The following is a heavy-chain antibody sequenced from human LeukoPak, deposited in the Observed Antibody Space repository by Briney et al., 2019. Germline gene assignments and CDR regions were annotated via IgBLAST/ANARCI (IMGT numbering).Heavy chain of an antibody. CDR3: ARDLYSSGWYWFDP. D-gene: IGHD6-19*01. CDR1: GGSISSGDYY. V-gene: IGHV4-30-4*01. Sequence: SETLSLTCTVSGGSISSGDYYWSWIRQPPGKGLEWIGYIYYSGSTYYNPSLKSRVTISVDTSKNQFSLKLSSVTAADTAVYYCARDLYSSGWYWFDPWGQGTLVTVSS. CDR2: IYYSGST. J-gene: IGHJ5*02.